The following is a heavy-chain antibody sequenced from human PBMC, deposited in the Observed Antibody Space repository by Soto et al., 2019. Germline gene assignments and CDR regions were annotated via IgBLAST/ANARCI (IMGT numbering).Heavy chain of an antibody. V-gene: IGHV4-61*08. CDR1: GGSISGGVHS. J-gene: IGHJ4*02. Sequence: SETLSLTCTVSGGSISGGVHSWSWIRQPPGKGLEWIGYIFYSGSTNYNPSLKSRVTISVDTSKNQFSLKQSSVTAADTAVYYCARAKSSGWSDYFDYWGQGTLVTVSS. CDR2: IFYSGST. CDR3: ARAKSSGWSDYFDY. D-gene: IGHD6-19*01.